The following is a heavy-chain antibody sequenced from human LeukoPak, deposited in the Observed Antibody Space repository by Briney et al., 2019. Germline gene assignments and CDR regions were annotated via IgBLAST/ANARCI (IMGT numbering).Heavy chain of an antibody. CDR3: ARSEGVYYGSGSSGSYYPHWFDP. J-gene: IGHJ5*02. D-gene: IGHD3-10*01. V-gene: IGHV4-59*01. Sequence: PSETLSLTCTISVYSINTYYWSWIRQPPGKGLEWIGYIYYSGSTKYNPSLQSRVTISLDTSKKQFSLKLNSVTAADTAVYYCARSEGVYYGSGSSGSYYPHWFDPWGQGTLVTVSS. CDR1: VYSINTYY. CDR2: IYYSGST.